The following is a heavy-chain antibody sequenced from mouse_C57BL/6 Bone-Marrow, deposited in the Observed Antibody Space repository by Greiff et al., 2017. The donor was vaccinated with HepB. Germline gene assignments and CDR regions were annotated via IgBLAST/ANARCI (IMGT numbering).Heavy chain of an antibody. J-gene: IGHJ4*01. Sequence: QVHVKQPGAELVKPGASVKLSCKASGYTFTSYWMHWVKQRPGRGLEWIGRIDPNSGGTKYNEKFKSKATLTVDKPSSTAYMQLSSLTSEDSAVYYCARWMGAYYSNLYAMDYWGQGTSVTVSS. CDR3: ARWMGAYYSNLYAMDY. CDR1: GYTFTSYW. CDR2: IDPNSGGT. V-gene: IGHV1-72*01. D-gene: IGHD2-5*01.